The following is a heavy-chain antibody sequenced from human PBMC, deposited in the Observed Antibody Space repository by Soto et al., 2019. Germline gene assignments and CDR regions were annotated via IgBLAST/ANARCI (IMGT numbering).Heavy chain of an antibody. Sequence: QVQPQESGPGLVKPSQTLSLTCTVSGGSISSGGYYWSWIRQHPGKGLEWIGYIYYSGSTYYNPSLKSRVTISVDTSKNQFSLKLSSVTAADTAVYYCAREVTMVREVNWFDPWGQGTLVTVSS. CDR3: AREVTMVREVNWFDP. CDR1: GGSISSGGYY. V-gene: IGHV4-31*03. J-gene: IGHJ5*02. D-gene: IGHD3-10*01. CDR2: IYYSGST.